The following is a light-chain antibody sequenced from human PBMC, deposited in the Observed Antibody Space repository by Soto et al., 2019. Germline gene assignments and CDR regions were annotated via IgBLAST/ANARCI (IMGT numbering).Light chain of an antibody. Sequence: EIVMTQSPVTLSVSPGERATLSCRASHHVATNLAWYQQKPGQAPRLLIYGASTRATGISARFSGSGSGTEFTLTISSLQSGDFAVYYCQQYTARPPWTFGQGTKV. CDR3: QQYTARPPWT. CDR2: GAS. CDR1: HHVATN. J-gene: IGKJ1*01. V-gene: IGKV3-15*01.